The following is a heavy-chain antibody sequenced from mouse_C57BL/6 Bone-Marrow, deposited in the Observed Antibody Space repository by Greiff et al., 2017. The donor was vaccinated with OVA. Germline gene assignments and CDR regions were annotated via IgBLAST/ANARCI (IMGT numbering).Heavy chain of an antibody. J-gene: IGHJ4*01. V-gene: IGHV5-4*01. CDR2: ISDGGSYT. D-gene: IGHD2-5*01. Sequence: EVKVVESGGGLVKPGGSLKLSCAASGFTFSSYAMSWVRQTPEKRLEWVATISDGGSYTYYPDNVKGRFTISRDNAKNNLYLQMSHLKSEDTAMYYCAREGAYYSNYGDYWGQGTSVTVSS. CDR3: AREGAYYSNYGDY. CDR1: GFTFSSYA.